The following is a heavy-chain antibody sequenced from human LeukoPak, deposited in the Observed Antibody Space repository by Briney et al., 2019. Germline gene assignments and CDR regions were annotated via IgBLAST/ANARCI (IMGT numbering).Heavy chain of an antibody. Sequence: SETLSLTCTVSGGSISSYYWSWIRQPPGKGLEWIGYIYYSGSTNYNPYLKSRVTISVDTSKNQFSLKLSSVTAADTAVYYCARLPDTAMDYYFDYWGQGTLVTVSS. D-gene: IGHD5-18*01. CDR1: GGSISSYY. J-gene: IGHJ4*02. CDR3: ARLPDTAMDYYFDY. V-gene: IGHV4-59*08. CDR2: IYYSGST.